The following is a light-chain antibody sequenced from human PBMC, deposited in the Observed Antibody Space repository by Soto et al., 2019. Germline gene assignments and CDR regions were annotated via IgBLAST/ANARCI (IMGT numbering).Light chain of an antibody. Sequence: EIVLTQSPGTLSLSPGERATLSCRASQSVSSSYLAWYQQKPGQAPRLLIYVASSRATGIPDRFSGSGSGTDFTLTISSLEPEDFAVYYCQQYGSSSITFGQGPRLEIK. J-gene: IGKJ5*01. CDR3: QQYGSSSIT. V-gene: IGKV3-20*01. CDR1: QSVSSSY. CDR2: VAS.